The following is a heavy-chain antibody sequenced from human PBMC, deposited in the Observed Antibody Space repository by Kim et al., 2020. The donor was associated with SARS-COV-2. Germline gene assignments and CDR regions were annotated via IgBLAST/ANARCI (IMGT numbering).Heavy chain of an antibody. D-gene: IGHD1-1*01. CDR2: VYHKGTT. V-gene: IGHV4-59*01. J-gene: IGHJ4*02. CDR1: GGTISNYF. Sequence: SETLSLTCTVSGGTISNYFWSWIRQPPGKALEFIGYVYHKGTTNYNPSLKSRVTISIDTSKTKFSLKLTSVTAADTAVYYCARGGDNDPFDSWGQGTPVT. CDR3: ARGGDNDPFDS.